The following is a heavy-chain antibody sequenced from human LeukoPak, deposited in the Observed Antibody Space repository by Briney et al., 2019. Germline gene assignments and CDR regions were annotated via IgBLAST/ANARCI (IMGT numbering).Heavy chain of an antibody. J-gene: IGHJ4*02. D-gene: IGHD3-10*01. CDR3: ARDGRSGSQLSSYDF. CDR1: GSTFSSYA. V-gene: IGHV3-33*08. Sequence: GGSLRLSCTASGSTFSSYAMSWVRQAPGKGLEWVAGVWHDGSNKDYADSVKGRFTISRDNSKNTLDLQMNSLRVEDTAVYYCARDGRSGSQLSSYDFWGQGTLVTVSS. CDR2: VWHDGSNK.